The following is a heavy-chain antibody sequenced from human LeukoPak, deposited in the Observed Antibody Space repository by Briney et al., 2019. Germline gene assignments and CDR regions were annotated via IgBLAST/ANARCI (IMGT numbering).Heavy chain of an antibody. Sequence: SPSETLSLTCSVAGGSISSNYWSWLRQPPGKGPELVGYVYNSGSTSYNPSLKSRVTISVDTSKNQFSLKLSSVTAADTAVYYCARLPPRDAFDICGQGTMVTVSS. CDR3: ARLPPRDAFDI. V-gene: IGHV4-59*08. CDR2: VYNSGST. CDR1: GGSISSNY. J-gene: IGHJ3*02.